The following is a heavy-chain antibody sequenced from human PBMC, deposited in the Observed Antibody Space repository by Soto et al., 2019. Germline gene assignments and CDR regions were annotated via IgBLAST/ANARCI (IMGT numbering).Heavy chain of an antibody. J-gene: IGHJ4*02. CDR1: GFTFSSYA. D-gene: IGHD3-3*01. CDR3: ARATDFWSGYSDY. Sequence: PGGSLRLSCAASGFTFSSYAMSWVRQAPGKGLEWVSAISGSGGSTYYADSVKGRFTISRDNSKNTLYLQMNSLRAEDTAVYYCARATDFWSGYSDYWGQGTLVTVSS. CDR2: ISGSGGST. V-gene: IGHV3-23*01.